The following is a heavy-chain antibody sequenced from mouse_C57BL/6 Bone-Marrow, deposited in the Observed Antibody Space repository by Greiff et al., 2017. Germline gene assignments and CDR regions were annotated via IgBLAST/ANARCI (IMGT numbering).Heavy chain of an antibody. CDR3: ARHHDYDGAWFAY. Sequence: VQRVESGPGLVAPSQSLSITCTVSGFSLTSYGVHWVRQPPGKGLEWLVVIWSDGSTTYNSALKSRLSISKDNSKSQVFLKMNSLQTDDTAMYYCARHHDYDGAWFAYWGQGTLVTVSA. CDR2: IWSDGST. V-gene: IGHV2-6-1*01. D-gene: IGHD2-4*01. CDR1: GFSLTSYG. J-gene: IGHJ3*01.